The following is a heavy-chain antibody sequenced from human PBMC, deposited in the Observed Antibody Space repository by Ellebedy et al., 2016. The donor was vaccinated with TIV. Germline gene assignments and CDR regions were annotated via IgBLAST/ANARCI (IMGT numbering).Heavy chain of an antibody. CDR1: GGPISSSNYY. D-gene: IGHD6-13*01. Sequence: SQTLSLTCXVSGGPISSSNYYWGWIRQPPGKGLEWIGTIFYSGTTYYNPSLKSRVTISIDMSKNQFSLRLTSVTAADTAVYYCARPQQLVFDAFDIWGQGTMVTVSS. V-gene: IGHV4-39*01. CDR2: IFYSGTT. J-gene: IGHJ3*02. CDR3: ARPQQLVFDAFDI.